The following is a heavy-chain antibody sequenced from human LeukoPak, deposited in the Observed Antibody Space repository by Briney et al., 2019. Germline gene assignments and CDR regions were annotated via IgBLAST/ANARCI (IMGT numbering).Heavy chain of an antibody. J-gene: IGHJ6*03. CDR2: VYYTENT. D-gene: IGHD2-15*01. CDR1: GDYIITNSYY. CDR3: ARGAYCSGATCYRSYDYYYMDV. V-gene: IGHV4-39*01. Sequence: PSETLSLTCNVSGDYIITNSYYWGWIRQPPGTGLEWIGTVYYTENTYYNPSLKSRVTVSIDTSNNQFSLKLTSVTAADTAVYCCARGAYCSGATCYRSYDYYYMDVWGRGTTVTVAS.